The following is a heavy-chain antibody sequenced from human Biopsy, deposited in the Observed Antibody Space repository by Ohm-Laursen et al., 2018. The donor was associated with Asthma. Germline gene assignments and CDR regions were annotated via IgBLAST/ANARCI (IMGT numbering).Heavy chain of an antibody. D-gene: IGHD6-13*01. CDR2: IDQSGYT. CDR1: GGYLTGHY. CDR3: VRGSSSWHHGPFHYYYGLDV. V-gene: IGHV4-34*01. J-gene: IGHJ6*02. Sequence: SETLSLTCTVYGGYLTGHYWNWIRQPPGKGLEWIGEIDQSGYTNYNPSLESRVTVSADTSKNQFSLKLTSVTAADTAVYYCVRGSSSWHHGPFHYYYGLDVWGQGTTATVSS.